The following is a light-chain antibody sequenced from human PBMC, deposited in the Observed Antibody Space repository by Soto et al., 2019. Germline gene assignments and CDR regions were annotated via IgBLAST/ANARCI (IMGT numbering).Light chain of an antibody. CDR1: PSDVGGYNS. Sequence: QSALTQPPSASGSPGQSVTISCTGTPSDVGGYNSVSWYQQYPGKAPKLMIYDASKRPSGVPDRFSGSKSGNTASLTVSGLQAEDEANYYCSSYAGSNVLFGGGTKVTVL. J-gene: IGLJ2*01. V-gene: IGLV2-8*01. CDR2: DAS. CDR3: SSYAGSNVL.